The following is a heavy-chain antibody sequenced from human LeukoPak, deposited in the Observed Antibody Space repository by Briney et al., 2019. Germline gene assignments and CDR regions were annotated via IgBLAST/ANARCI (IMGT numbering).Heavy chain of an antibody. CDR3: AREVAVAGTTWWGAIDY. V-gene: IGHV3-30*03. J-gene: IGHJ4*02. CDR2: ISYDGSNK. D-gene: IGHD6-19*01. Sequence: PGRSLRLSCAASGFTFSSYGMHWVRQAPGKGLEWVAVISYDGSNKYYADSVKGRFTISRDNSKNTLYLQMNSLRPEDTAVYYCAREVAVAGTTWWGAIDYWGQGTLVTVSS. CDR1: GFTFSSYG.